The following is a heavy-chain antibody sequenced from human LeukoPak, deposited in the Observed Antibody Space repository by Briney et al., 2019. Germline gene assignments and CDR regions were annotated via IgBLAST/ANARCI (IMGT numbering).Heavy chain of an antibody. CDR1: GYTFTGYY. CDR3: ARGGLPIIYYYMDV. CDR2: INPNSGGT. J-gene: IGHJ6*03. D-gene: IGHD4-11*01. Sequence: ASVKVSCKASGYTFTGYYMHWVRQAPGQGREWMGWINPNSGGTNSAQKFQGRVTMTTDTSLNTAYMELSSLRSDDTAVYYCARGGLPIIYYYMDVWAKGPRSPSP. V-gene: IGHV1-2*02.